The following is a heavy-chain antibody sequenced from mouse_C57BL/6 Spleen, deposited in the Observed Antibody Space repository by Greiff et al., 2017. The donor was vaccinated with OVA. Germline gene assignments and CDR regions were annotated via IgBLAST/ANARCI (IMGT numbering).Heavy chain of an antibody. CDR3: ARGPLGYFDY. CDR1: GYSITSGYY. Sequence: EVQLVESGPGLVKPSQSLSLTCSVTGYSITSGYYWNWIRQFPGNKLEWMGSISYDGSNNYNPSLKNRISITRDTSKNQFFLKLNSVTTEDTATYYCARGPLGYFDYWGQGTTLTVSS. V-gene: IGHV3-6*01. J-gene: IGHJ2*01. D-gene: IGHD4-1*01. CDR2: ISYDGSN.